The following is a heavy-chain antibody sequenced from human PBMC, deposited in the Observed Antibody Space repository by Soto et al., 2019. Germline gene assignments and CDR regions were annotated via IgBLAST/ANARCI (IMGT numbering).Heavy chain of an antibody. V-gene: IGHV4-34*01. J-gene: IGHJ4*02. Sequence: SSETLSLTCAVYGGSFSGYYWTWIRQPPGTGLEWTGEINHSGSTNYNPSLKSRVTISVDTSKNQFSLKLTSVTAADTAVYYCARDKITGLFDYWGQGTPVTVSS. CDR2: INHSGST. D-gene: IGHD2-8*02. CDR1: GGSFSGYY. CDR3: ARDKITGLFDY.